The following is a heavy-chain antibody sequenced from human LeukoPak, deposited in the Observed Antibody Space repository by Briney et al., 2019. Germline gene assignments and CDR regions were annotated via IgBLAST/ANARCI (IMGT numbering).Heavy chain of an antibody. CDR2: IKSETDGGTP. Sequence: KSGGSLRLSCAASGFTFSDAWMGWVRQAPGKGLEWVGRIKSETDGGTPDYAAPLKDRFTISRDDSTDTVYLQMNSLQSGDTAVYYCTTDPTPTYCGGDCLEYFQHWGQGTLVTVSS. D-gene: IGHD2-21*02. V-gene: IGHV3-15*01. CDR3: TTDPTPTYCGGDCLEYFQH. CDR1: GFTFSDAW. J-gene: IGHJ1*01.